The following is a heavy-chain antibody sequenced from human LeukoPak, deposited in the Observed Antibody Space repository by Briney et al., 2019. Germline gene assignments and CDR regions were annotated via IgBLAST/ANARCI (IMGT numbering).Heavy chain of an antibody. Sequence: PSETLSLTCAVYGGSFSGYYWSWIRQPPGKGLEWIGEINHSGSTNYNPSLKSRVTISVDTSKNQFSLKLSSVTAADTAVYYCASTPDYGDYGRTLDYWGQGTLVTVSS. D-gene: IGHD4-17*01. CDR2: INHSGST. J-gene: IGHJ4*02. CDR1: GGSFSGYY. V-gene: IGHV4-34*01. CDR3: ASTPDYGDYGRTLDY.